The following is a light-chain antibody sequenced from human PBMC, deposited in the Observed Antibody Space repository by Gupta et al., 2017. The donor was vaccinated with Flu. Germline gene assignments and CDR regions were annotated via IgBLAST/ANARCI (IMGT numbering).Light chain of an antibody. Sequence: DIQMTQSPSPVSASVGDRVTITCRATRDISNWLVWYQQKPGKAPKLLIYAASNLQSWVPSRFSGSGSGTDFTLTINSLQPEDFATYYCQQSNSFPFTFGPGTKVDIK. CDR1: RDISNW. J-gene: IGKJ3*01. CDR2: AAS. V-gene: IGKV1-12*01. CDR3: QQSNSFPFT.